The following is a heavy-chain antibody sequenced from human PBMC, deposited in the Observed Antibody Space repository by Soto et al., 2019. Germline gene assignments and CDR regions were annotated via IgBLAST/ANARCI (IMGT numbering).Heavy chain of an antibody. Sequence: AASVKVSCKASGYTFTTYGISWVRQAPGQGLEWMGWISAYNGNTNYAQNLQGRVTMTTDTSTSTAYMELRSLRSDDTAVYYCARFYASGSYPYDYCGQGTMVTVYS. D-gene: IGHD3-10*01. V-gene: IGHV1-18*01. CDR3: ARFYASGSYPYDY. CDR1: GYTFTTYG. J-gene: IGHJ4*02. CDR2: ISAYNGNT.